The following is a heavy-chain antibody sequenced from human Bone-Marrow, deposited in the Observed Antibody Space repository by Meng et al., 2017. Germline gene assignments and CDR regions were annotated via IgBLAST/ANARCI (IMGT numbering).Heavy chain of an antibody. CDR1: GASVSSGYW. J-gene: IGHJ4*02. Sequence: QVQLQQPGPGLVKPSGALSLTCGVSGASVSSGYWWTWVRQPPGKGLEWIGEFHHSGTTNYNPSLRSRVTISVETSKNQFSLRLTSVTAADTAVYYCAASPGWWRIDSWGQGTLVTVSS. CDR2: FHHSGTT. D-gene: IGHD6-19*01. CDR3: AASPGWWRIDS. V-gene: IGHV4-4*02.